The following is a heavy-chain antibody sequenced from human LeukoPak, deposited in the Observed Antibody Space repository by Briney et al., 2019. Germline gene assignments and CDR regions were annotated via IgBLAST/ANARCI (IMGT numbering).Heavy chain of an antibody. D-gene: IGHD6-19*01. V-gene: IGHV4-59*01. CDR3: ARPYSSGWYGAFDI. CDR2: FYYSEST. J-gene: IGHJ3*02. Sequence: SETLSLTCTVSGGSISNYYWSWIRRPPGKGLEWIGYFYYSESTNYNPSLKGRVTISVDTSKNQFSLKLNSVTAADTAVYYCARPYSSGWYGAFDIWSQGTMVTVSS. CDR1: GGSISNYY.